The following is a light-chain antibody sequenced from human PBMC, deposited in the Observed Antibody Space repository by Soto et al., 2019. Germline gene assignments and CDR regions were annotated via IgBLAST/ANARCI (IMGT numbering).Light chain of an antibody. CDR3: QQSHSTPRT. J-gene: IGKJ1*01. CDR1: QSIINY. CDR2: AAS. Sequence: DIQMTQSPSFLSASVGDRVTITCRASQSIINYLNWYQQKPGTAPNLLIYAASSLHSGVPSRFSGRGSGTDFTLTISNLQPEDCATYYCQQSHSTPRTFGQGTKVDIK. V-gene: IGKV1-39*01.